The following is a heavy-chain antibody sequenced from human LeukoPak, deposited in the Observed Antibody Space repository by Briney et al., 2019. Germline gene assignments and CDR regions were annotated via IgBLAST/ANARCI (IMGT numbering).Heavy chain of an antibody. V-gene: IGHV3-33*01. D-gene: IGHD2-15*01. Sequence: PGGSLRLSCAASGFTFSFSTYGMHWVRQAPGKGLAWVAIIWYDGSDKYYADSVKGRFTISRDNSKNTLYLQMNSLRAEDTAVYYCARVSCTGGSCKPYSYYDMDVWGQGTTVTVSS. CDR3: ARVSCTGGSCKPYSYYDMDV. J-gene: IGHJ6*02. CDR1: GFTFSFSTYG. CDR2: IWYDGSDK.